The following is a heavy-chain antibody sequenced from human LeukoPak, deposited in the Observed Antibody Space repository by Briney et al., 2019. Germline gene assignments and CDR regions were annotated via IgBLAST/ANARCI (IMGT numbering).Heavy chain of an antibody. Sequence: SETLSLTCNVSGDSISSGYYWGWIRQSPGKGLEWIGNIYHSGNTQYNPSLHRRVTLSIDTSKSQFSLRLRSVTAADTAAYYCAKGIKCSSLSCDALDPWGQGTPVTVSS. V-gene: IGHV4-38-2*02. J-gene: IGHJ5*02. CDR2: IYHSGNT. CDR1: GDSISSGYY. D-gene: IGHD2-2*01. CDR3: AKGIKCSSLSCDALDP.